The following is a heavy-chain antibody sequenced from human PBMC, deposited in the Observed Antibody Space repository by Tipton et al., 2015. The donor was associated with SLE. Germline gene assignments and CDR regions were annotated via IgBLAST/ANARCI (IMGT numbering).Heavy chain of an antibody. CDR1: GGSISSGSYY. Sequence: LRLSCTVSGGSISSGSYYWSWIRQPAGKGLGWIGRIYTSGSTNYNPSLKSRVTISVDTSKNQFSLKLSSVTAADTAVYYCARGHDSSGYYDYWGQGTLVTVSS. D-gene: IGHD3-22*01. V-gene: IGHV4-61*02. J-gene: IGHJ4*02. CDR2: IYTSGST. CDR3: ARGHDSSGYYDY.